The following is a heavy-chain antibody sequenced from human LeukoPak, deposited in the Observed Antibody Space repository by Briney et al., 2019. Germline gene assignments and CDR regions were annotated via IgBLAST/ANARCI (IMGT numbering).Heavy chain of an antibody. Sequence: PGESLRLSCAASGFNFGAYGMHWVRQAPAKGLEWVASIWNDATTQYYADSVKGRFTISRDNSKKTLHLQMNSLTAEDTAVYYCATDGPHHDLDNWGQGVLVTVSS. CDR3: ATDGPHHDLDN. J-gene: IGHJ4*02. D-gene: IGHD3-22*01. CDR1: GFNFGAYG. V-gene: IGHV3-30*02. CDR2: IWNDATTQ.